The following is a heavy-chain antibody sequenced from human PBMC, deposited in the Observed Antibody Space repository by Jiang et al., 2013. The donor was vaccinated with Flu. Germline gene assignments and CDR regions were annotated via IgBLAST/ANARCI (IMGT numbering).Heavy chain of an antibody. D-gene: IGHD2-2*01. CDR1: GFSFGDYA. CDR2: IRNKLYRGTT. V-gene: IGHV3-49*03. J-gene: IGHJ4*02. CDR3: TRDLVRDVILIPATYFDY. Sequence: QLLESGGGLGTGQGGPSRLSCTASGFSFGDYAVNWLRQAPGKGLEWVGFIRNKLYRGTTDYAASVKGRFTISRDDSRSIAYLQMSSLKTEDTAVYYCTRDLVRDVILIPATYFDYWGQGALVTVSP.